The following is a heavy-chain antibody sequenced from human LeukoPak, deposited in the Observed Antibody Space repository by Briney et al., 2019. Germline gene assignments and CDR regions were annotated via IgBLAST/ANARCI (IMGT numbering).Heavy chain of an antibody. D-gene: IGHD3-22*01. V-gene: IGHV1-8*02. CDR2: MNPNSGNT. J-gene: IGHJ4*02. Sequence: ASVKVSCKASGYTFTSYDINWVRQATGQGLEWMRWMNPNSGNTGYAQKFQGRVTMTRDTSISTAYMELSRLRSDDTAVYYCASSTLITMIGGYWGQGTLVTVSS. CDR1: GYTFTSYD. CDR3: ASSTLITMIGGY.